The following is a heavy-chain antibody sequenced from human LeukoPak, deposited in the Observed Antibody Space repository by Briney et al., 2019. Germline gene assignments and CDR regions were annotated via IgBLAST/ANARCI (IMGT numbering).Heavy chain of an antibody. J-gene: IGHJ4*02. Sequence: GGSLRLSCAASGFTFRNYMMHWVRQAPGKGLDWVAVILEDGSIQHYADSVKGRFTISRDNSRNTVFLQMNSLRGEDTAIYYCARVQGGGFRTADFWGQGTVVTVSS. V-gene: IGHV3-30*04. D-gene: IGHD3-10*01. CDR2: ILEDGSIQ. CDR3: ARVQGGGFRTADF. CDR1: GFTFRNYM.